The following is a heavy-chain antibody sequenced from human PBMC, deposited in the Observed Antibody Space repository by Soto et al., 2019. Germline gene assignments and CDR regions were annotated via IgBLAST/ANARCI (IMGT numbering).Heavy chain of an antibody. Sequence: PSETLSLTCTVSGVSISSSSYYWGWIRQPPGKGLEWIGSIYYSGSTYYNPSLKSRVTISVDTSKNQFSLKLSSVTAADTAVYYCARRRIAVAGRWVRMNWGQGTLVTVSS. CDR2: IYYSGST. D-gene: IGHD6-19*01. CDR3: ARRRIAVAGRWVRMN. CDR1: GVSISSSSYY. V-gene: IGHV4-39*01. J-gene: IGHJ4*02.